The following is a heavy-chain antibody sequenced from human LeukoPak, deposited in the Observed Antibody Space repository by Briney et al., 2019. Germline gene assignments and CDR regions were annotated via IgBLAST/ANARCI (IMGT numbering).Heavy chain of an antibody. CDR2: TDTTGDT. CDR1: EFTFSRVG. J-gene: IGHJ1*01. D-gene: IGHD1-26*01. CDR3: WVARSTPMPGGGY. V-gene: IGHV3-13*01. Sequence: PGGSLRLSCAASEFTFSRVGMHWVRQPPGKGLEWVSITDTTGDTYCPGSVRGRFSISRENAKNSLYLQVDSLRAGDTAVCERWVARSTPMPGGGYRGQGALVTVSS.